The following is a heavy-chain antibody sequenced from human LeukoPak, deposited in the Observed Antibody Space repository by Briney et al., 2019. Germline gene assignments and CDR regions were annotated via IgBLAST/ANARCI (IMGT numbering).Heavy chain of an antibody. CDR3: AKDGGDGYNWDYFDY. J-gene: IGHJ4*02. Sequence: SRSLRLSCAASGFTFDDYAMHWVRQAPGKGLEWVSGISWNSGSIGYADSVKGRFTISRDNAKNSLYLQMNSLRAEDAALYYCAKDGGDGYNWDYFDYWGQGTLVTVSS. CDR1: GFTFDDYA. CDR2: ISWNSGSI. V-gene: IGHV3-9*01. D-gene: IGHD5-24*01.